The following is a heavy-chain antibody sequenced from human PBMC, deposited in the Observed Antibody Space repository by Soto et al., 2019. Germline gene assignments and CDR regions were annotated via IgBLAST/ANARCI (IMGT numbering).Heavy chain of an antibody. V-gene: IGHV4-31*11. D-gene: IGHD6-19*01. Sequence: PSETLSLTCAASAGSIYSSGHYWSWVRQHTGKGLELNGYTSYRGSTYYTPYLRSRDIISVDTAQTQFSLRLSSVTAAATAVYFCARLAIGVACTPNWFDRWGQGTLGTVSS. CDR1: AGSIYSSGHY. CDR2: TSYRGST. CDR3: ARLAIGVACTPNWFDR. J-gene: IGHJ5*02.